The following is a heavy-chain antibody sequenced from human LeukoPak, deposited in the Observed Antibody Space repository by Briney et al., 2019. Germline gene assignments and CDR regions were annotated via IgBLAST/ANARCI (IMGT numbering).Heavy chain of an antibody. J-gene: IGHJ6*03. CDR2: INHSGST. CDR1: DGSFSGYY. CDR3: ARVGRRGYYHYYYMDV. Sequence: PSETLSLTCAVYDGSFSGYYWSWIRQPPGKGLEWIGEINHSGSTNYNPSLKSRVTISVDTSKNQFSLKQSSVTAADTAVYYCARVGRRGYYHYYYMDVWGKGTTVTVSS. D-gene: IGHD6-25*01. V-gene: IGHV4-34*01.